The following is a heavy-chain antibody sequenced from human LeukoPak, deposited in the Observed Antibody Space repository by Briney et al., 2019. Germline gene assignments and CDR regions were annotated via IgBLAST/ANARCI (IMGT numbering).Heavy chain of an antibody. Sequence: ASVKVSCKASGGTFSSYAISWVRQAPGQGLEWMGRIIPILGIANYAQKFQGRVTITADKSTSTAYMELSSLRSEDTAVYYCARYCTNGVCYILKTYYFDYWGQGTLVTVSS. J-gene: IGHJ4*02. CDR2: IIPILGIA. CDR3: ARYCTNGVCYILKTYYFDY. D-gene: IGHD2-8*01. V-gene: IGHV1-69*04. CDR1: GGTFSSYA.